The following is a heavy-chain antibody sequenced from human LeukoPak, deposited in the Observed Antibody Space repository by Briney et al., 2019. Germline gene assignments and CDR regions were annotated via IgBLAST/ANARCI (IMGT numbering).Heavy chain of an antibody. CDR3: ARGAGYNYPYYFDY. V-gene: IGHV3-53*01. Sequence: EGSLRLSCAASGFIFSDYQMNWVRQAPGKGLEWVSVIYGGGNIYYADSVKGRFTISRDNSKNTLYLQMNSLRAEDTAVYYCARGAGYNYPYYFDYWGQGTLVTVSS. CDR2: IYGGGNI. J-gene: IGHJ4*02. CDR1: GFIFSDYQ. D-gene: IGHD5-24*01.